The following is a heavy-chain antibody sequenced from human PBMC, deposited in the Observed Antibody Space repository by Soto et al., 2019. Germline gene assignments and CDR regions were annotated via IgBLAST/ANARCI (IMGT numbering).Heavy chain of an antibody. V-gene: IGHV4-38-2*01. Sequence: SETLSLTCAVSGYSISSGYYWGWIRQPPGKGLEWIGSIYHSGSTYYNPSLKSRVTISVDTPKNQFSLKLSSVTAADTAVYYCARESGIAAAGPKWGQGTLVTVSS. CDR3: ARESGIAAAGPK. CDR1: GYSISSGYY. CDR2: IYHSGST. J-gene: IGHJ4*02. D-gene: IGHD6-13*01.